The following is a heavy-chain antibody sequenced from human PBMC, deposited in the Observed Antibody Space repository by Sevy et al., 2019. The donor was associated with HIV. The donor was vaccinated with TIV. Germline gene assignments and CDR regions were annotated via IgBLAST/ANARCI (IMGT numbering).Heavy chain of an antibody. Sequence: GGSLRLSCAASGFTFSSFFMHWVRQAPGKGLEWVATISYDGSNEHYADSVKGRFTISRDNSKNARYLQMNSLRAEDTAVYYCALERLSSNVAEYFQNWGQGTLVTVS. D-gene: IGHD1-1*01. J-gene: IGHJ1*01. CDR1: GFTFSSFF. CDR2: ISYDGSNE. V-gene: IGHV3-30-3*01. CDR3: ALERLSSNVAEYFQN.